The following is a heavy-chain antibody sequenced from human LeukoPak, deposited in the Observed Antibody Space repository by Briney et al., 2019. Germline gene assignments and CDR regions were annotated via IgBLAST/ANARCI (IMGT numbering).Heavy chain of an antibody. D-gene: IGHD1-14*01. CDR2: ISAHDGNT. V-gene: IGHV1-18*01. CDR3: ARDGKFIPYDMDV. Sequence: ASVKVSCKASGYTFTSYGISWVRQAPGQGLGWMGWISAHDGNTNYAQKLQGRVTMTTDTSTSTAYMELRSLRSDDTAVYYCARDGKFIPYDMDVWGQGTTVTVSS. CDR1: GYTFTSYG. J-gene: IGHJ6*02.